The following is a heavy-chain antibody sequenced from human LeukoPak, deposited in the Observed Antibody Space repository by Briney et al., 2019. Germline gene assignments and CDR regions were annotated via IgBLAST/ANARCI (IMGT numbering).Heavy chain of an antibody. J-gene: IGHJ3*01. CDR1: GYNFTSYW. CDR2: IYPGDSDT. V-gene: IGHV5-51*01. CDR3: ARPLYYYDSSGNGGYYMDV. Sequence: GESLKISCKGSGYNFTSYWIGWVRQMPGKGLEWMGMIYPGDSDTRYSPSFQGQVTISADKSISTAYLQWSSLKASDTAMYYCARPLYYYDSSGNGGYYMDVWGQGTMVTVSS. D-gene: IGHD3-22*01.